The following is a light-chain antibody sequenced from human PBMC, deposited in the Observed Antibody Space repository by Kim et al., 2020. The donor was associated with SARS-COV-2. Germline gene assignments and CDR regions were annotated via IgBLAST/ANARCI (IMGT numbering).Light chain of an antibody. V-gene: IGKV1-5*03. J-gene: IGKJ1*01. CDR3: QHYNNYPWT. Sequence: DIQMTQSPSTRSTSVGDKVTITCRASQSISNWLAWYHQKPGKAPKLLIYRASSLESWVPSRFSGSGSGREFTLTISSLQPDDFATYFCQHYNNYPWTFGQGTKVDIK. CDR1: QSISNW. CDR2: RAS.